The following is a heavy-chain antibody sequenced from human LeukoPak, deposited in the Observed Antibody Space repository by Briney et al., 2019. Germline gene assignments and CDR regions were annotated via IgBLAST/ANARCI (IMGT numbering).Heavy chain of an antibody. D-gene: IGHD3-16*02. CDR3: ARIISVFGGVIV. CDR2: IYHSGST. Sequence: PSETLSLTCTVSGGSISSSSYYWGWIRQPPGKGLEWIVSIYHSGSTSYNPSLKSRVTISVDTTKNQFSLKLSSVTAADTAVYYCARIISVFGGVIVWGQGTLVTVSS. CDR1: GGSISSSSYY. V-gene: IGHV4-39*01. J-gene: IGHJ4*02.